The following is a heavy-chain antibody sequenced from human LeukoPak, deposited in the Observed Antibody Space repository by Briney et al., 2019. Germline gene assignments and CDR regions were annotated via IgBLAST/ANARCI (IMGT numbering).Heavy chain of an antibody. CDR1: GLTFSNYD. D-gene: IGHD3-10*01. Sequence: PGGSLRLSCAASGLTFSNYDMHWVRQAAGKGLEWVSGIGKGGDTYYVGSVRGRFTISRENGKNSLYLQMNSLRVGDTAVYYCTRGVEGFDPWGQGTLVTVSS. CDR2: IGKGGDT. J-gene: IGHJ5*02. CDR3: TRGVEGFDP. V-gene: IGHV3-13*01.